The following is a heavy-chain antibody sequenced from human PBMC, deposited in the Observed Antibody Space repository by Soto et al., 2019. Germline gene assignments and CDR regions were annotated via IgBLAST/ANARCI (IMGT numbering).Heavy chain of an antibody. CDR3: ARVPTDYSSSWYWFDP. CDR2: IKQDGSEK. J-gene: IGHJ5*02. CDR1: GFTFSSYW. Sequence: PGGSLRLSCAASGFTFSSYWMSWVRQAPGKGLEWVANIKQDGSEKYYVDSVKGRFTISRDNAKNSLYLQMNSLRAEDTAVYYCARVPTDYSSSWYWFDPWGQGTLVTVSS. D-gene: IGHD6-13*01. V-gene: IGHV3-7*01.